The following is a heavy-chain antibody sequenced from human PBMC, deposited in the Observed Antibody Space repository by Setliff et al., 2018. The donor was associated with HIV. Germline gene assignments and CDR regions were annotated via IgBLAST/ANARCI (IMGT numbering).Heavy chain of an antibody. CDR1: GYTFTGYY. J-gene: IGHJ5*02. CDR3: ETDLGSHALDP. Sequence: ASVKVSCKASGYTFTGYYIHWVRQAPGQGLEWMGWINPDSGGTNYAQKFQGRVTMTRDTSLNTDYMEVRSLRSDDTAVYYCETDLGSHALDPWGQGTLVTVSS. CDR2: INPDSGGT. V-gene: IGHV1-2*02. D-gene: IGHD6-13*01.